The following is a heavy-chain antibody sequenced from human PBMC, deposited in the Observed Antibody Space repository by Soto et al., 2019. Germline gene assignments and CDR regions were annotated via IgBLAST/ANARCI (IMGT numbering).Heavy chain of an antibody. CDR1: GFTFSSYS. V-gene: IGHV3-21*04. CDR2: ISSSSSYI. Sequence: PGGSLRLSCAASGFTFSSYSMNWVRQAPGKGLEWVSSISSSSSYIYYADSVKGRFTISRDNAKNSLYLQMNSLSVEDTAVYYCAKDPGGVGATIPSPFRYWGQGTLVTVSS. J-gene: IGHJ4*02. D-gene: IGHD1-26*01. CDR3: AKDPGGVGATIPSPFRY.